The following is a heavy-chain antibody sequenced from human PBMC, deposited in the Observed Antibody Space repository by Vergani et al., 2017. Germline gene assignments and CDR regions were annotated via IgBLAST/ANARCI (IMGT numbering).Heavy chain of an antibody. D-gene: IGHD1-1*01. CDR2: IDEYGNRA. Sequence: EVQVVESGGGSVQSGGSLRLSCVASGFSFNTYWMHWVRQVPGKGLMWVARIDEYGNRATYGDFETGRFTISRDNAKNTVFLQMNNLRADDAGVYYCVRAEYGTGIACNTRFDSWGQGALVTVPS. J-gene: IGHJ5*01. CDR1: GFSFNTYW. V-gene: IGHV3-74*03. CDR3: VRAEYGTGIACNTRFDS.